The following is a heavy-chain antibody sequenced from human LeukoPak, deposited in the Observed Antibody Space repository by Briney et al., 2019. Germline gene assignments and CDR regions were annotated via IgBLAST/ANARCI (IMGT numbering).Heavy chain of an antibody. CDR1: GGTFSSYA. V-gene: IGHV1-69*04. CDR2: IIPILGIA. CDR3: ARDLVKKRHRGYSGYDFSPRNDAFDI. D-gene: IGHD5-12*01. J-gene: IGHJ3*02. Sequence: SVKVSCKASGGTFSSYAISWVRQAPGQGLEWMGRIIPILGIANYAQKFQGRVTITADKSTSTAYMELSSLRSEDTAAYYCARDLVKKRHRGYSGYDFSPRNDAFDIWGQGTMVTVSS.